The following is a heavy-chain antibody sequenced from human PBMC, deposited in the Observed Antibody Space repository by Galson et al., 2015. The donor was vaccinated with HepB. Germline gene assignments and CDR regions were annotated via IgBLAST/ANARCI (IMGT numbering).Heavy chain of an antibody. J-gene: IGHJ4*02. D-gene: IGHD3-22*01. CDR2: ISAYNGNT. CDR1: GGTFSSYA. V-gene: IGHV1-18*01. CDR3: ARDAYPVTMIVVVPFPSGY. Sequence: SVKVSCKASGGTFSSYAISWVRQAPGQGLEWMGWISAYNGNTNYAQKLQGRVTMTTDTSTSTAYMELRSLRSDDTAVYYCARDAYPVTMIVVVPFPSGYWGQGTLVTVSS.